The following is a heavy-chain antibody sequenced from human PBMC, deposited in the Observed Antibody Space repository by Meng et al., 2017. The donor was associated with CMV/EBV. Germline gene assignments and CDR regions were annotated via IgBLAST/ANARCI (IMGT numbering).Heavy chain of an antibody. D-gene: IGHD3/OR15-3a*01. V-gene: IGHV3-21*01. J-gene: IGHJ4*02. CDR3: ARVGPRVTFVGFSFDF. CDR2: ITSSSDYV. Sequence: GGPLRPSFAASGFTFRTYNMNWVRQAPGKGLEWVSSITSSSDYVRYAGSVKGRFTISRDNAKNALYLQMNSVRAEDTAVYYCARVGPRVTFVGFSFDFWGLGTLVTVSS. CDR1: GFTFRTYN.